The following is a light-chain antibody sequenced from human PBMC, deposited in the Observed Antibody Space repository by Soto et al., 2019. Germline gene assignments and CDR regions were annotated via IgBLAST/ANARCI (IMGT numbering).Light chain of an antibody. CDR2: EVS. CDR3: CSYAGSSTWV. V-gene: IGLV2-23*02. J-gene: IGLJ1*01. Sequence: QSALTQPASVSGSPGQSITISCTGTSSDVGSYNLVSWYQQHPGKAPKLMIYEVSKRPSGVSNRFSGSKSGNTASLTISGLQAGDEADYYCCSYAGSSTWVFGTGTKLTVL. CDR1: SSDVGSYNL.